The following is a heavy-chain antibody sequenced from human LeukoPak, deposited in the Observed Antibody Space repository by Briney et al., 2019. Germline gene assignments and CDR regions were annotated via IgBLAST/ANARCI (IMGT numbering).Heavy chain of an antibody. CDR1: GLTFSTSG. CDR2: IGPTGFDR. CDR3: ATETNGRHYDY. V-gene: IGHV3-21*06. J-gene: IGHJ4*02. Sequence: GGSLRLSCTTSGLTFSTSGFNSVRQAPGKGLEWVASIGPTGFDRYHADSIKGRFTISRDNANNFLYLQMDSLRAEDTAVYYCATETNGRHYDYWGQGTLLTVSS. D-gene: IGHD1-14*01.